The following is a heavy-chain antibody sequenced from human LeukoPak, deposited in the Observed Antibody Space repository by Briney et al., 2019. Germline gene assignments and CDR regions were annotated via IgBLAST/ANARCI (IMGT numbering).Heavy chain of an antibody. J-gene: IGHJ6*03. V-gene: IGHV3-21*05. CDR3: ARGLRYFDWLLFPSYMDV. D-gene: IGHD3-9*01. Sequence: GGSLRLSCAASGFTFSSYSMNWVRQAPGKGLEWISYISETSSFMYYADSVKGRFTISRDNAKNSLYLQMNSLRAEDTAVYYCARGLRYFDWLLFPSYMDVWGKGTTVTISS. CDR1: GFTFSSYS. CDR2: ISETSSFM.